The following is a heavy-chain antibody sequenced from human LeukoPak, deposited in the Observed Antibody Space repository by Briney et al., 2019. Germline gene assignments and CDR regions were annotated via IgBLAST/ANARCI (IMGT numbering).Heavy chain of an antibody. J-gene: IGHJ4*02. CDR1: GFTFSSYA. Sequence: GGSLRLSCAASGFTFSSYAMTWVRQAPGKGPEWVSSIGGRSITISYADSVKGRFTISRANSRNTIYLQMDNLRVEDSAVYFCARGMRSDDFWGQGTLVTVSS. CDR3: ARGMRSDDF. CDR2: IGGRSITI. V-gene: IGHV3-23*01.